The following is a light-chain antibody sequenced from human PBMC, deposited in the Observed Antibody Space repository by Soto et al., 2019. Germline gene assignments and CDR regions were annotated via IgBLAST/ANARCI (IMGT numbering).Light chain of an antibody. CDR2: EVS. Sequence: QSALTQPASVSGSPGQSITISCTGTSSDVGGYNYVSWYQQHPGKAPKLMIYEVSNRPLGVSNRFSGSKSGNTASLTISGLQAEDEADYYCSSYTNSNTWVFGGGTQLTVL. V-gene: IGLV2-14*01. CDR1: SSDVGGYNY. CDR3: SSYTNSNTWV. J-gene: IGLJ3*02.